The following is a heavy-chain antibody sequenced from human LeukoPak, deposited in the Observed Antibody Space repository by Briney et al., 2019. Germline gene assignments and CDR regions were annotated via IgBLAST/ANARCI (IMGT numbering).Heavy chain of an antibody. Sequence: GGSLRLSCTVSGITFGDYALSWIRQAPGKGLEWVAVISYDGSNKYYADSVKGRFTISRDNSKNTLYLQMNSLRAEDTAVYYCARDGYGGLDYWGQGTLVTVSS. V-gene: IGHV3-30-3*01. D-gene: IGHD4-23*01. CDR2: ISYDGSNK. J-gene: IGHJ4*02. CDR3: ARDGYGGLDY. CDR1: GITFGDYA.